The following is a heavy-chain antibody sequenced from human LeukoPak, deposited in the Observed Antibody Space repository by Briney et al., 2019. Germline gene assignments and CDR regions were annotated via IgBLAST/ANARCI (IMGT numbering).Heavy chain of an antibody. Sequence: SETLSLTCTVSGGSISSYYWSWIRQPAGKGLEWIGRIYTSGSTNYNPSLKSRVTMSVDTSKNQFSLKLSSVTAADTAVYYCAREERYSSSWYEIYYYYYGMDVWGQGTTVIVSS. J-gene: IGHJ6*02. CDR3: AREERYSSSWYEIYYYYYGMDV. D-gene: IGHD6-13*01. CDR1: GGSISSYY. CDR2: IYTSGST. V-gene: IGHV4-4*07.